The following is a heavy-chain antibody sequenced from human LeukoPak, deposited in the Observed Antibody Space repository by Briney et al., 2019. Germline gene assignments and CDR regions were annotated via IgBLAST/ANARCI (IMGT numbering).Heavy chain of an antibody. CDR1: RFAFSSYW. CDR3: ARAVVGALDY. D-gene: IGHD2-15*01. Sequence: GGSLRLSCAASRFAFSSYWMYWVRQVPGKGLVWVSRINSDGSSTNYADSVKGRFTISRDNAKNTLYLQMNSLRAEGTAVYYCARAVVGALDYWGQGTLVTVSS. J-gene: IGHJ4*02. V-gene: IGHV3-74*01. CDR2: INSDGSST.